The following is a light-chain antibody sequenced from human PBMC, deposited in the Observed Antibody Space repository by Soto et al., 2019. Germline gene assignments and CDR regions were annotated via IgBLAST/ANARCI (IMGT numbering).Light chain of an antibody. CDR1: QSVSRSY. Sequence: EIVLTQSPGTLSLSPGDRATLSCRASQSVSRSYLAWYHHKPGQAPRLLIYGASSRATGIPDRFSGSGSGTDFTLTISRLEPEDFAVYYWQQYCSSPPYTFGQGTKLEIK. CDR2: GAS. J-gene: IGKJ2*01. CDR3: QQYCSSPPYT. V-gene: IGKV3-20*01.